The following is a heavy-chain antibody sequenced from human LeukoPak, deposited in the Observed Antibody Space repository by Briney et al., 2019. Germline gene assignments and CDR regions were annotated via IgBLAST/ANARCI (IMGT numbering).Heavy chain of an antibody. CDR1: GYTFTSYG. J-gene: IGHJ6*04. Sequence: ASVKVSCKASGYTFTSYGISWVRQAPGQGLEGMGWISAYNGNTNYAQKLQGRVTMTTDTSTSTAYMELRSLRSDDTAVYYCARASLLSAAGLLDVWGKGTTVTVSS. D-gene: IGHD6-13*01. CDR2: ISAYNGNT. CDR3: ARASLLSAAGLLDV. V-gene: IGHV1-18*04.